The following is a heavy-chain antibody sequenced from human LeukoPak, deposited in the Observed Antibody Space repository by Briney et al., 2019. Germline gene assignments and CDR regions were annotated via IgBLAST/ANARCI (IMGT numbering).Heavy chain of an antibody. CDR1: GYTFTGYY. J-gene: IGHJ4*02. Sequence: ASVKVSCKASGYTFTGYYMHWVRQAPGQGLEWMGWINPNSGGTNYAQKFQGRVTMTSDTSISTAYMELSRLRSDDTAVYYCARDYETDYDILTGYYHVIDYWGQGTLVTVSS. CDR2: INPNSGGT. CDR3: ARDYETDYDILTGYYHVIDY. D-gene: IGHD3-9*01. V-gene: IGHV1-2*02.